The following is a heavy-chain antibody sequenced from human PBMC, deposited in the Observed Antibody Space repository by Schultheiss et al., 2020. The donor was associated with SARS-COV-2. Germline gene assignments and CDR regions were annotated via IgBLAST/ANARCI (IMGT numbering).Heavy chain of an antibody. CDR1: GFTFSSYE. CDR2: IKSKTDGGTT. V-gene: IGHV3-15*01. CDR3: TTLWKAGLNYYGMDV. J-gene: IGHJ6*02. D-gene: IGHD5-18*01. Sequence: GESLKISCAASGFTFSSYEMNWVRQAPGKGLEWVGRIKSKTDGGTTDYAAPVKGRFTISRDDSKNTLYLQMNSLKTEDTAVYYCTTLWKAGLNYYGMDVWGQGTTVTVSS.